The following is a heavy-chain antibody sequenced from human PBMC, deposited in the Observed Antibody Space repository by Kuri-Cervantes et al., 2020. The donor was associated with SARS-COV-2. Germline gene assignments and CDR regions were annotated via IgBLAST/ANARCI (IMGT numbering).Heavy chain of an antibody. D-gene: IGHD6-13*01. J-gene: IGHJ4*02. V-gene: IGHV3-23*01. Sequence: GESLKISCTASGFTFSNYAMTWVRQAPGKGLECVSAISDSGGRTYYANSMKDRFTISRDNSKNTLYLQMNSLRAEDTAVYYCANWRRRIAAAGPFDYWGQGTLVTVSS. CDR3: ANWRRRIAAAGPFDY. CDR2: ISDSGGRT. CDR1: GFTFSNYA.